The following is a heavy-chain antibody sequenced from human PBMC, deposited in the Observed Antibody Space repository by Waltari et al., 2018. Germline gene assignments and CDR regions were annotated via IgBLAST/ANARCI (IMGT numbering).Heavy chain of an antibody. CDR3: ARGPGDP. V-gene: IGHV3-21*02. J-gene: IGHJ5*02. CDR2: ISGVSLYI. CDR1: GLTFSRSS. Sequence: EVQLVESGGGLVKPGGSVRLSCAASGLTFSRSSLSWCREAPGKGPEWRSYISGVSLYIYYADSVKGRFTISRDNAKNSVYLQMDSLRVDDTAVYYCARGPGDPWGQGTLVTVSP. D-gene: IGHD3-10*01.